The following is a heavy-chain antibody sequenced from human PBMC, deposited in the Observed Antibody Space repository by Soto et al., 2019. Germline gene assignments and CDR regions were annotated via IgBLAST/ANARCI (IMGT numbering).Heavy chain of an antibody. CDR1: GGPMDHW. CDR2: IYPSGGT. J-gene: IGHJ4*02. V-gene: IGHV4-4*02. CDR3: MKNGGYNLEY. Sequence: QVQLQESGPGLVRPSETLSLTCSVSGGPMDHWWSWVRQPPGKGLERIGEIYPSGGTNYNPSLERRVTISVDKCMNTFSLMLTSMTAADSSVYYCMKNGGYNLEYWGQGTLVTVSS. D-gene: IGHD2-15*01.